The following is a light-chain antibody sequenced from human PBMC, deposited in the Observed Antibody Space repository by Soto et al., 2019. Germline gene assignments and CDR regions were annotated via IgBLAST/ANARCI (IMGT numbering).Light chain of an antibody. CDR1: QSISSY. CDR3: QQSYSAPGFT. J-gene: IGKJ3*01. V-gene: IGKV1-39*01. CDR2: AAS. Sequence: DIQMTQSPSSLSASVGDRVTITCPASQSISSYLHCYQQKPGKAPKLQIYAASSLQSGDPSRFSDSEAGTDFALPNSSLQPEDFPTYYCQQSYSAPGFTFGPGTKVDIK.